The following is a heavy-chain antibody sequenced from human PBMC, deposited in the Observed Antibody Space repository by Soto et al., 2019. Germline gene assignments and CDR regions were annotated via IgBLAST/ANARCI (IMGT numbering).Heavy chain of an antibody. CDR3: VRGVRGSVIHHFDL. CDR1: GGSITYYY. D-gene: IGHD3-10*01. V-gene: IGHV4-59*08. J-gene: IGHJ3*01. Sequence: QVQLQESGPGLVKPSETLSLTCTVSGGSITYYYWSWIRQPPGKGLEWIGYMYYSGSASYNPSLKSRVTISVDASKNQFSRKLTAVTAADTAVYYCVRGVRGSVIHHFDLWGQGTTVTVSS. CDR2: MYYSGSA.